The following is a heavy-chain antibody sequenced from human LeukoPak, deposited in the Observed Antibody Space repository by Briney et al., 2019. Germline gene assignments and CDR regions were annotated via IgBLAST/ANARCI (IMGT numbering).Heavy chain of an antibody. CDR1: GFAFSDSQ. D-gene: IGHD6-13*01. J-gene: IGHJ5*02. CDR3: ARGIGAAAWIGAT. CDR2: IVSYSGEI. Sequence: GGSLRLSCVASGFAFSDSQMSWIRQSPGKGLEWAAYIVSYSGEIDYADSVKGRFIISRDNAKNTLYLQMNSLRGEDTAVYYCARGIGAAAWIGATWGQGALVTVSS. V-gene: IGHV3-11*06.